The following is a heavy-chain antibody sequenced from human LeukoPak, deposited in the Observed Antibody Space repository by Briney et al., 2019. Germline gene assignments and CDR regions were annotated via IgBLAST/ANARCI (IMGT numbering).Heavy chain of an antibody. CDR3: ARGPSIVATMFSDAFDI. V-gene: IGHV4-34*01. Sequence: SETLSLTCAVYGGSFSGYYWSWIRQPPGKGLEWIGEINHRVSTNYNPSLTSRVTISVDTSKNTFSLKLSSVTAADTAVYYCARGPSIVATMFSDAFDIWGQGTMVTVSS. CDR2: INHRVST. D-gene: IGHD5-12*01. J-gene: IGHJ3*02. CDR1: GGSFSGYY.